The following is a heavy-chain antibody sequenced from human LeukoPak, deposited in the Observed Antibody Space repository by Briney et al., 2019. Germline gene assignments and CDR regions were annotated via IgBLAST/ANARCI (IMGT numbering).Heavy chain of an antibody. CDR2: VYYTGST. Sequence: PWETLSLSCRVSGCSFSNYDRSWVRQPPGKGLEWVGYVYYTGSTNYNPSLKSRVSLFEDKSKNQFSLRLYSVTVADTAVYYCARHFAYSSSSYFDYWGQGSLVTVSS. J-gene: IGHJ4*02. CDR1: GCSFSNYD. V-gene: IGHV4-59*08. CDR3: ARHFAYSSSSYFDY. D-gene: IGHD6-6*01.